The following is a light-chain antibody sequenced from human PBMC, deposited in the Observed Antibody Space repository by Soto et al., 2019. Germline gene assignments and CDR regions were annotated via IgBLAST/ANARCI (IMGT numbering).Light chain of an antibody. Sequence: DIQMTQSPSSLSASVGDRVTITCRASQSISTSLCWFQQKPERAPKLLISDASTLQSGVPSRFSGSGFGTDFTLTISSLQPEDFAAYYCLQTYTVPRTFGQGTNLDIK. CDR1: QSISTS. CDR2: DAS. J-gene: IGKJ2*01. CDR3: LQTYTVPRT. V-gene: IGKV1-39*01.